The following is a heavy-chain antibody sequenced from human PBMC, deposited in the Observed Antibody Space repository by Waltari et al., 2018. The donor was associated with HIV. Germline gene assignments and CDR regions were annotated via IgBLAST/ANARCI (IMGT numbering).Heavy chain of an antibody. CDR2: IYYSGIT. D-gene: IGHD2-15*01. CDR1: GGSISSSSYY. CDR3: ARAVQGYCSGGSCENYFDY. V-gene: IGHV4-39*01. Sequence: QLQLQESGPGLVKPSETLSLTCTVSGGSISSSSYYWGWIRQPPGKGLEWIGSIYYSGITYYNPSIKSRVTISVDTSKNQFSLKLSSVTAADTAVYYCARAVQGYCSGGSCENYFDYWGQGTLVTVSS. J-gene: IGHJ4*02.